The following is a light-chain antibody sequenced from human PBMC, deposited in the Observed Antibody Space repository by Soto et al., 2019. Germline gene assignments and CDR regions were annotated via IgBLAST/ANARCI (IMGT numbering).Light chain of an antibody. CDR2: LNSDGSH. CDR1: SGHSSYA. J-gene: IGLJ2*01. Sequence: QSVLTQSPSASASLGASVKLTCTLSSGHSSYAIAWHQQQPEKGPRYLMKLNSDGSHSKGDGIPHRFSGSSSGAERYLTISSLQSEDEAVYYCQTWGTGIVVFGGGTKLTVL. CDR3: QTWGTGIVV. V-gene: IGLV4-69*01.